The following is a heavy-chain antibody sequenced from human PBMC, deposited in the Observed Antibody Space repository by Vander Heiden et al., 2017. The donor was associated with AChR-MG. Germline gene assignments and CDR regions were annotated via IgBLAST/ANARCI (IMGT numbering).Heavy chain of an antibody. CDR2: ISYDGSNK. CDR1: GFTFSSYG. D-gene: IGHD6-13*01. V-gene: IGHV3-30*18. Sequence: QVQLVESGGGVVQPGRSLRLSCAASGFTFSSYGMHWVRQAPGKGLEWVAVISYDGSNKYYADSVKGRFTISRDNSKNTLYLQMNSLRAEDTAVYYCAKGGRRGSWYGYYYYMDVWGEGTTVAVSS. J-gene: IGHJ6*03. CDR3: AKGGRRGSWYGYYYYMDV.